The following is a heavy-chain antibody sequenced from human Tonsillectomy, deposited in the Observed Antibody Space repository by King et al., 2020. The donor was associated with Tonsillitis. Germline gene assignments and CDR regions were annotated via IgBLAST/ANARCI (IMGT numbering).Heavy chain of an antibody. V-gene: IGHV3-74*01. Sequence: VQLVESGGGLVQPGGSLRLSCAASGFTFSSYWMHWVRQAPGKGLVWVSRINSDGSSTTYAGSVMGRFTISRDNAKNTLYLQMYSLRAEDTAVYYCARAHIGSYRTFWYQERDEYAFDIWGRGTMVTVSS. D-gene: IGHD1-26*01. CDR3: ARAHIGSYRTFWYQERDEYAFDI. CDR2: INSDGSST. CDR1: GFTFSSYW. J-gene: IGHJ3*02.